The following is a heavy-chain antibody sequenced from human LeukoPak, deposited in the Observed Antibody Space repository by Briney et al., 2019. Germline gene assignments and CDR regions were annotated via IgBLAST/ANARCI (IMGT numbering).Heavy chain of an antibody. J-gene: IGHJ6*03. D-gene: IGHD6-13*01. Sequence: SETLSLTCSVSGGSISNYYWSWIRQPPGKGLEWIGYIYYSGSTNYNPSLKSRVTISVDTSKNQFSLKLSSVTAADTAVYYCARHSRRLAAAGARRYYYYYMDVWGKGTTVTISS. CDR2: IYYSGST. CDR3: ARHSRRLAAAGARRYYYYYMDV. V-gene: IGHV4-59*08. CDR1: GGSISNYY.